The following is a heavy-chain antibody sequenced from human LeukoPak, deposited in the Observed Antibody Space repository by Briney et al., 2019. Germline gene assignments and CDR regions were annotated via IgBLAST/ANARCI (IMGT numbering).Heavy chain of an antibody. J-gene: IGHJ4*02. D-gene: IGHD3-10*01. Sequence: ASVKVSCKVSGYTLTELSMHWVRQGPGKGLEWMGGFDPEDGETIYAQKFQGRVTMTEDTSTDTAYMELSSLRSEDTAVYYCATEPNYYYGSGSYYQFDYWGQGTLVTVSS. CDR2: FDPEDGET. CDR3: ATEPNYYYGSGSYYQFDY. CDR1: GYTLTELS. V-gene: IGHV1-24*01.